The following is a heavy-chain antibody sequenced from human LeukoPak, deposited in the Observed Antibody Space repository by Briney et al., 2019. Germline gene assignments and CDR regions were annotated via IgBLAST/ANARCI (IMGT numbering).Heavy chain of an antibody. Sequence: ASVKVSCKASGYTFTSYDINWVRQATGQGLEWMGWMNLNSGNTGYAQKFQGRVTMTRNTSISTAYMELSSLRSEDAAVYYCARGSLWCSGGSCYSDYWGQGTLVTVSS. V-gene: IGHV1-8*01. D-gene: IGHD2-15*01. CDR2: MNLNSGNT. CDR3: ARGSLWCSGGSCYSDY. J-gene: IGHJ4*02. CDR1: GYTFTSYD.